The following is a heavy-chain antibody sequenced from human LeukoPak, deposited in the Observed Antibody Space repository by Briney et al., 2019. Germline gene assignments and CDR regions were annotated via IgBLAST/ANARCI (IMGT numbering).Heavy chain of an antibody. V-gene: IGHV3-21*06. CDR1: GFTFSSYT. CDR3: VKGANIAARPGNDAFDI. Sequence: GGSLRLSCAASGFTFSSYTMNWVRQAPGKGLEWVSSISSSSSYIYYADSVKGRFTISRDNAKNSLYLQMNSLRAEDTAVYYCVKGANIAARPGNDAFDIWGQGTMVTVSS. CDR2: ISSSSSYI. J-gene: IGHJ3*02. D-gene: IGHD6-6*01.